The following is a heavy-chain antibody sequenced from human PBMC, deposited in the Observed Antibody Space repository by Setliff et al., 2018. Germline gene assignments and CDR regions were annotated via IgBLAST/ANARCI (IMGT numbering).Heavy chain of an antibody. CDR2: IFYTWTT. J-gene: IGHJ6*02. CDR3: ARHSGFCSEITCYDMAV. CDR1: YGSISRYY. Sequence: SETLSLTCTVSYGSISRYYWTWIRQPPGEGLEWIGYIFYTWTTKYNPSLRSRVTMSLDTSRNQFSLRLNSVTATDTAVYYCARHSGFCSEITCYDMAVWGQGTTVTVSS. D-gene: IGHD2-15*01. V-gene: IGHV4-59*01.